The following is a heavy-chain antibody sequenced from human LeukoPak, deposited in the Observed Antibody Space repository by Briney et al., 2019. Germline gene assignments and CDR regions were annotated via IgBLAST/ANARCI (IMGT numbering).Heavy chain of an antibody. Sequence: SRTLSLTCTVSGGSISSGDYYWSWIRQPPGKGLEWIGYIYYSGSTYYNPSLKSRVTISVDTSKNQFSLKLSSVTAADTAVYYCARDREGYCSGGSCLNWFDPWGQGTLVTVSS. CDR3: ARDREGYCSGGSCLNWFDP. CDR1: GGSISSGDYY. J-gene: IGHJ5*02. V-gene: IGHV4-30-4*01. D-gene: IGHD2-15*01. CDR2: IYYSGST.